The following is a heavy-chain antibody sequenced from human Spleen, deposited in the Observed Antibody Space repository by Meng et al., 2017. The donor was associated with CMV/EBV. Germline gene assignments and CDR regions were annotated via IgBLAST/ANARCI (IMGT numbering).Heavy chain of an antibody. CDR2: ISVDGRKE. J-gene: IGHJ4*02. Sequence: GESLKISCAASGFTFSNAWMSWVRQTPGKGLEWVAAISVDGRKEYYADSVKGRFTIIRDNPKNTLFLQMSSLSVEDAAVYYCARARSAYQLLVTPDCWGPGTLVTVSS. CDR1: GFTFSNAW. V-gene: IGHV3-30*03. D-gene: IGHD2-2*01. CDR3: ARARSAYQLLVTPDC.